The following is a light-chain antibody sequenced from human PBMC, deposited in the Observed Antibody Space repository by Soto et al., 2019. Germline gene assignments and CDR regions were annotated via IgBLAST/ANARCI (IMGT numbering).Light chain of an antibody. CDR2: DVN. CDR1: SSDVAGYNY. Sequence: QSVLTQPASVSGSPGQSITISCTGTSSDVAGYNYVSWYQQHPGKAPKLMIYDVNNRPSGVSNRFSGSKSGNTASLTISGLQAEDEADYYCSSYTSSSIVVFGGGTQLTVL. J-gene: IGLJ2*01. V-gene: IGLV2-14*01. CDR3: SSYTSSSIVV.